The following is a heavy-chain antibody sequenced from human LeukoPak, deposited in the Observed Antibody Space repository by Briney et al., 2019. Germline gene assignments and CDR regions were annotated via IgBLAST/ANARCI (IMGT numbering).Heavy chain of an antibody. CDR3: ARLSIAADGGY. CDR2: IHYSGST. V-gene: IGHV4-39*01. J-gene: IGHJ4*02. D-gene: IGHD6-13*01. Sequence: KPSETLSLTCTVSGGAISSDNYYWGWIRQPPGKGLEWIGSIHYSGSTYYNPSLKSRVTISGDTSNQFSLKLSSVTAADTAMYYCARLSIAADGGYWGQGTLVTVSS. CDR1: GGAISSDNYY.